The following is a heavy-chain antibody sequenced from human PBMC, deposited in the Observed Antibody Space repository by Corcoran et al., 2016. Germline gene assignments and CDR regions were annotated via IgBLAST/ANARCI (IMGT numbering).Heavy chain of an antibody. J-gene: IGHJ4*01. V-gene: IGHV3-15*01. D-gene: IGHD2-15*01. Sequence: EVQLVESGGGLVKPGGSLRLSCAASGFTFSNAWMSWVRQAPGKGLEWVGRIKSKTDGGTTDYAAPVKGRFTISRDDSKNTLYLKMNSLKTEDTAVYYCTTDPFVARIPGYWGQEPWSPSPQ. CDR1: GFTFSNAW. CDR3: TTDPFVARIPGY. CDR2: IKSKTDGGTT.